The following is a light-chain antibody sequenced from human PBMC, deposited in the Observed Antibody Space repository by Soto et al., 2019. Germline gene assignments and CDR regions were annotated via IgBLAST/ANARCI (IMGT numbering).Light chain of an antibody. J-gene: IGKJ3*01. CDR1: QSVLYSSNNKNY. Sequence: DIVMTQSPDSLAVSLGERATINCKSSQSVLYSSNNKNYLAWYQQKPGQPPKLLIYWASTRESGVPDRFSGSGSGTDFTLTISSLQAEDVAVYYCQQYYRPPFGFGPGTKVDIK. V-gene: IGKV4-1*01. CDR2: WAS. CDR3: QQYYRPPFG.